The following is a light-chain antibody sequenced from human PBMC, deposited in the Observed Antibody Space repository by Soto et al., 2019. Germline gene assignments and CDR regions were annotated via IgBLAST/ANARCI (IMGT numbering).Light chain of an antibody. V-gene: IGKV2-30*02. CDR1: QSLIHSDGNTY. Sequence: DVVMTQSPLSLPVTLGQPASISCRSSQSLIHSDGNTYLNWFQQRPGQSTRRLIYEVSDRDSGVPDRFSGSGSGTDFTLKISRVGAEDVGVYYCMQGTHWPWTFGQGTEVEIK. J-gene: IGKJ1*01. CDR2: EVS. CDR3: MQGTHWPWT.